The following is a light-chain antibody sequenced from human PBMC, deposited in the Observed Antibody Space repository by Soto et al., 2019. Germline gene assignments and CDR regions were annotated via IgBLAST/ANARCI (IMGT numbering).Light chain of an antibody. J-gene: IGKJ5*01. CDR2: DAF. V-gene: IGKV3D-20*02. CDR3: QQRSNWPRIT. Sequence: EIALTQSPGTLSLSPGESATLSCRASRSLDSGQLAWYQQKVGRAPRLLIHDAFMRATGIPDRFSGSGSGTDFTLTIARLEPEDFAVYYCQQRSNWPRITFGQGTRLEIK. CDR1: RSLDSGQ.